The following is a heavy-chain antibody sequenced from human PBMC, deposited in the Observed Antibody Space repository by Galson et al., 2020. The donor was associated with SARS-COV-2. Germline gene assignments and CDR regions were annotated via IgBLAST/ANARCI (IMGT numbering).Heavy chain of an antibody. CDR2: IYYSGST. D-gene: IGHD2-15*01. CDR3: ARGIAQRVVVAAIETWFDP. CDR1: GGSLSSYY. V-gene: IGHV4-59*01. J-gene: IGHJ5*02. Sequence: SETLSLTCTVSGGSLSSYYWSWIRQPPGKGLEWIGYIYYSGSTNYNPSLKSRVTISVDTSKNQFSLKLSSVTAADTAVYYCARGIAQRVVVAAIETWFDPWGQGTLVTVSS.